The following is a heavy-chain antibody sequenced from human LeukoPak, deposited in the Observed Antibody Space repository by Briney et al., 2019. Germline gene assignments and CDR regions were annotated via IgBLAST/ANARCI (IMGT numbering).Heavy chain of an antibody. CDR2: IYYSGST. CDR3: ARHRIYDILTGYYYMDV. CDR1: GGSISSSSYY. D-gene: IGHD3-9*01. Sequence: SETLSLTCTVSGGSISSSSYYWCWIRQPPGKGLEWIGSIYYSGSTYYNPSLKSRVTISVDTSKNQFSLKLSSVTAADTAVYYCARHRIYDILTGYYYMDVWGKGTTVTVSS. J-gene: IGHJ6*03. V-gene: IGHV4-39*01.